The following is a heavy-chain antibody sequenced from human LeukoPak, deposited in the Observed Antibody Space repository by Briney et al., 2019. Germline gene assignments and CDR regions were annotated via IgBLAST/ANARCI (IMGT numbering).Heavy chain of an antibody. J-gene: IGHJ3*02. CDR1: GFTFSSYG. D-gene: IGHD3-16*02. CDR3: AKAGYDYVWGSYRQEGFDI. CDR2: ISYDGSNK. Sequence: PGGSLRLSCAASGFTFSSYGMHWVRQAPGKGLEWAAVISYDGSNKYYADSVKGRFTISRDNSKNTLYLQMNSLRAEDTAVYYCAKAGYDYVWGSYRQEGFDIWGQGTMVTVSS. V-gene: IGHV3-30*18.